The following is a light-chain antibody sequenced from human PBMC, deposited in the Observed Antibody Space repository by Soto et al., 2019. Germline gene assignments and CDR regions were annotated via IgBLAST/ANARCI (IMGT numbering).Light chain of an antibody. Sequence: DIQMTQSPSTLSASVGDRVTITCRASQSISSWLAWYQQKPGKAPKLLIYDASTLERGVPSGFSGSGSGTEFTLTISSLRPDDFATYYCQQYASYSPTFGQGTKVDIK. V-gene: IGKV1-5*01. CDR3: QQYASYSPT. CDR2: DAS. CDR1: QSISSW. J-gene: IGKJ1*01.